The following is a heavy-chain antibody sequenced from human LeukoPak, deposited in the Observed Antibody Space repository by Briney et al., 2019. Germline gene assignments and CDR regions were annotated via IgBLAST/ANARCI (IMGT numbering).Heavy chain of an antibody. CDR2: ISGDDYST. CDR3: AKSRGGPTMVRGVTSATDVYGMDV. D-gene: IGHD3-10*01. Sequence: GGSLRLSCAASGFTFDDYAMHWVRQAPGKGLEWVSLISGDDYSTYYADSVKGRFTISRDNSKNSLYLQMNSLRTEDTALYYCAKSRGGPTMVRGVTSATDVYGMDVWGQGTTVTVSS. V-gene: IGHV3-43*02. CDR1: GFTFDDYA. J-gene: IGHJ6*02.